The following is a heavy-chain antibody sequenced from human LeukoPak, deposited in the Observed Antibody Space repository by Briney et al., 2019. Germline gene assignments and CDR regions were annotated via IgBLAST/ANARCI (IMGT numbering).Heavy chain of an antibody. V-gene: IGHV6-1*01. Sequence: SQTLSLTCAISGDIVSSNSAAWNWIRQSPSRGLGWLGRTYYRSKWYNDYAVSVKSRITISPDTSKNQFSLQLNSVTPEDTAVYYCARVFGGSYYAYFDYWGQGTLVTVSS. CDR3: ARVFGGSYYAYFDY. CDR2: TYYRSKWYN. CDR1: GDIVSSNSAA. J-gene: IGHJ4*02. D-gene: IGHD1-26*01.